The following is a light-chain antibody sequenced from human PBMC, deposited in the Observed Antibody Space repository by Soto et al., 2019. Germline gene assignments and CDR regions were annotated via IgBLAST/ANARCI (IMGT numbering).Light chain of an antibody. J-gene: IGLJ3*02. Sequence: QSALTQPASVSGSPGQSITISCTGTSSDVGAYNYVSWYQHHPGKAPKLMIYEVSNRPSGVSNRFSGSKSGNTASLTISGLQAEDEADYYCSSYTSSNTPVFGGGTKLTVL. V-gene: IGLV2-14*01. CDR2: EVS. CDR1: SSDVGAYNY. CDR3: SSYTSSNTPV.